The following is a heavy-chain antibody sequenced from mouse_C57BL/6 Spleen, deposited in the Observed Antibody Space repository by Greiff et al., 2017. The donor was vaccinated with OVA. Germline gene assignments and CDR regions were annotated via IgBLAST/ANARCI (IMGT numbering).Heavy chain of an antibody. J-gene: IGHJ1*03. CDR2: IWSGGST. V-gene: IGHV2-2*01. CDR1: GFSLTSYG. CDR3: ASPSNWDRSYWYFDV. D-gene: IGHD4-1*01. Sequence: QVQLKESGPGLVQPSQSLSITCTVSGFSLTSYGVHWVRQSPGKGLEWLGVIWSGGSTDYNAAFISRLSISKDNSKSQVFFKMNSLQADDTAIYYCASPSNWDRSYWYFDVWGTGTTVTVSS.